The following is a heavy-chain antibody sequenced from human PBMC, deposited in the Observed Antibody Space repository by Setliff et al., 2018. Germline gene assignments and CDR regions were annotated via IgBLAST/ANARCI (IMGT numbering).Heavy chain of an antibody. CDR2: ISGSCSTI. Sequence: GGSLRLSCAASGFTFSSYSMNWVRQAPGKGLEWVSYISGSCSTIYYADSVKGRFTISRDNAKTSLYLQMNSLRADDTAVYYCARLRAPGSHGLDPWGQGTLVTVSS. CDR1: GFTFSSYS. D-gene: IGHD3-10*01. CDR3: ARLRAPGSHGLDP. J-gene: IGHJ5*02. V-gene: IGHV3-48*01.